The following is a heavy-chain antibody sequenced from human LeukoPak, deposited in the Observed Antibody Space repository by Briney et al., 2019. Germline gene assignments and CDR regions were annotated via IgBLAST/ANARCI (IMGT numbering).Heavy chain of an antibody. CDR1: GFTFSSYA. D-gene: IGHD6-19*01. J-gene: IGHJ4*02. CDR3: ARVGLAVADNGFDY. V-gene: IGHV3-30-3*01. CDR2: ISYDGSNK. Sequence: PGRSLRLSCAASGFTFSSYAMDWVRQAPGKGLEWVAVISYDGSNKYYADSVKGRFTISRDNSKNTLYLQMNSLRAEDTAVYYCARVGLAVADNGFDYWGQGTLVTVSS.